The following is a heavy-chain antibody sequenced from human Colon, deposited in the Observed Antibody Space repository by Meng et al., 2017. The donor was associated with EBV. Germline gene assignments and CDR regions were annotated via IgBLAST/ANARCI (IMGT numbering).Heavy chain of an antibody. J-gene: IGHJ4*02. D-gene: IGHD3-10*01. V-gene: IGHV4-39*01. CDR2: IYHSGST. CDR3: ARRRGGSGRDC. CDR1: GGSISRNGYY. Sequence: QLQATGPGLMKPSATSSLTRLVSGGSISRNGYYWDWVRQPPGKGLVWIGAIYHSGSTSYNPSLPSRVTMFVDTSKNQFSLMLTSVTATDTAVYYCARRRGGSGRDCWGQGTLVTVSS.